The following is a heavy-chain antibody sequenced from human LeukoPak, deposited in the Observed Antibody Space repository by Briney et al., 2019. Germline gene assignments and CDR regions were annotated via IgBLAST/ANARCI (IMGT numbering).Heavy chain of an antibody. CDR1: GYTFTSYY. J-gene: IGHJ4*02. CDR3: ARRSVIYGSGSWFGY. CDR2: INANTGTP. D-gene: IGHD3-10*01. Sequence: ASVKVSCKASGYTFTSYYMHWVRQAPGQGLEWMGWINANTGTPTYAQGFTGRFVFSLDTSVSTAYLQISSLKAEDTAVYYCARRSVIYGSGSWFGYWGQGTLVTVSS. V-gene: IGHV7-4-1*02.